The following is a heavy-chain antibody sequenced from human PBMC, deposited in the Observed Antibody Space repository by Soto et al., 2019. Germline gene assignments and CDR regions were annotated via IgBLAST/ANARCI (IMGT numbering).Heavy chain of an antibody. CDR1: GFTFSSYA. D-gene: IGHD3-10*01. CDR2: ISGSGGST. J-gene: IGHJ4*02. Sequence: LSLSFAASGFTFSSYAMSWVRQAPGKGLEWVSAISGSGGSTYYADSVKGRFTISRDNSKNTLYLQMNSLRAEDTAVYYCAKSPDDGDYFDYCGQGTLVTVSS. CDR3: AKSPDDGDYFDY. V-gene: IGHV3-23*01.